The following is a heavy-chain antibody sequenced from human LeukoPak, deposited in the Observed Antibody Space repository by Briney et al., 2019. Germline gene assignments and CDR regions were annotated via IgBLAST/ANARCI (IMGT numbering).Heavy chain of an antibody. D-gene: IGHD6-19*01. V-gene: IGHV3-30-3*01. CDR3: ARDVDSGWYGN. Sequence: GGSLRLSCAASGFTFSSYAMHWVRQAPGKGLEWVAVISYDGSNKYYADSVKGRFTISRDNSKNTLYVQMNSQRAEDTAVYYCARDVDSGWYGNWGQGTLVTVSS. J-gene: IGHJ4*02. CDR1: GFTFSSYA. CDR2: ISYDGSNK.